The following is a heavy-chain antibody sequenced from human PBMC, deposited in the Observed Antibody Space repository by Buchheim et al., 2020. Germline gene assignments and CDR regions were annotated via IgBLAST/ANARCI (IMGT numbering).Heavy chain of an antibody. Sequence: QVQLQQWGAGLLKPSETLSLTCAVYGGSFSGYYWSWIRQPPGKGLEWIGEINHSGSTNYNPSLKSRVTISVDTSKNQFSLQLSSVTAADTAVYYCASGDYLHYYYGMDVWGQGTT. D-gene: IGHD4-11*01. V-gene: IGHV4-34*01. CDR1: GGSFSGYY. CDR2: INHSGST. CDR3: ASGDYLHYYYGMDV. J-gene: IGHJ6*02.